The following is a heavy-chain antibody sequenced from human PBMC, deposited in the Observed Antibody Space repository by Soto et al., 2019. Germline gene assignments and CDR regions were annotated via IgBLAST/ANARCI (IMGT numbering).Heavy chain of an antibody. J-gene: IGHJ4*02. D-gene: IGHD3-22*01. V-gene: IGHV1-69*06. Sequence: QVQLVQSGAEVKKPGSSVKVSCKASGGTFSSYAISWVRQAPGQGLEWMGGIIPIFGTANYAQKFQGRVTITADKSTSTAYRELSRLRSEDTAVYYCASGMGDYYDSSGYSLYYFDYWGQGTLVTVSS. CDR1: GGTFSSYA. CDR2: IIPIFGTA. CDR3: ASGMGDYYDSSGYSLYYFDY.